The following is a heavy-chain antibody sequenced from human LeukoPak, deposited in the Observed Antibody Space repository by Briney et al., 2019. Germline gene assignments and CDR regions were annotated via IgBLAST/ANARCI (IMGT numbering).Heavy chain of an antibody. CDR3: ARDDYGDYISAY. Sequence: SQTLSLTCTVSGGSISSSSYYWGWIRQPPGKGLEWIGSIYYSGSTYYNPSLKSRVTISVDTSKNQFSLKLSSVTAADTAVYFCARDDYGDYISAYWGQGTLVTVSS. CDR1: GGSISSSSYY. CDR2: IYYSGST. V-gene: IGHV4-39*02. D-gene: IGHD4-17*01. J-gene: IGHJ4*02.